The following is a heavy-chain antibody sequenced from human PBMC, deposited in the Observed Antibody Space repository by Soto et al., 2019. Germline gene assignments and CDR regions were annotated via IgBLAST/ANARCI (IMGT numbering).Heavy chain of an antibody. J-gene: IGHJ6*02. D-gene: IGHD6-13*01. CDR2: IIPIFGTA. V-gene: IGHV1-69*13. CDR3: ARDFTAAGLFGYYYYGMGV. CDR1: GGTFSSYA. Sequence: GASVKVSCKASGGTFSSYAISWVRQAPGQGLEWMGGIIPIFGTANYAQKFQGRVTITADESTSTAYMELSSLRSEDTAVYYCARDFTAAGLFGYYYYGMGVWGQGTTVTVSS.